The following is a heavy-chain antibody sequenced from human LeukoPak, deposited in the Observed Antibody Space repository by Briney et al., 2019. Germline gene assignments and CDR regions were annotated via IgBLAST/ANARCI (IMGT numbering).Heavy chain of an antibody. V-gene: IGHV4-30-4*01. CDR3: ARTPYSGSYSYFDY. J-gene: IGHJ4*02. CDR2: IYYSGST. CDR1: GGSISSGDYY. Sequence: PSETLSLTCTVSGGSISSGDYYWSWIRQPPGKGLEWIGYIYYSGSTYYNPSLKSRVTISVDTSKNQFSLKLSSVTAADTAVYYCARTPYSGSYSYFDYWGQGTLVTVSS. D-gene: IGHD1-26*01.